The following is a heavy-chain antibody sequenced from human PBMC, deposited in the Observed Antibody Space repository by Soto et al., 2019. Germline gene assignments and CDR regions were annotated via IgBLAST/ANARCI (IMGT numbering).Heavy chain of an antibody. Sequence: ASVKVSGKSSGFTFSGFYLHWVRQSPVQGLEWMGWIKPNTDDTGYVQKFQGRVTVTWDTSSTAGYMDLSRLRSDDTAVYYCARSPYSLEGDGQHYYYGMDIWGLGTTVTVSS. CDR2: IKPNTDDT. CDR1: GFTFSGFY. V-gene: IGHV1-2*02. D-gene: IGHD2-15*01. J-gene: IGHJ6*02. CDR3: ARSPYSLEGDGQHYYYGMDI.